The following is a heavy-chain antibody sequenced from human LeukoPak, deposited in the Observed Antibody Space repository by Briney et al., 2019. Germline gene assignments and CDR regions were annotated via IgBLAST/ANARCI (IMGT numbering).Heavy chain of an antibody. V-gene: IGHV4-39*01. CDR1: GGSISSSNYY. CDR3: AKCPLFTSWEFDY. Sequence: SETLSLTCTVSGGSISSSNYYWGWIRQPPGKGLEWIANIYYSGSTYYYPSLKSRVTISVDTSKDQFSLKLTSVTVADTAVYYCAKCPLFTSWEFDYWGQGTLVTVSS. D-gene: IGHD1-26*01. J-gene: IGHJ4*02. CDR2: IYYSGST.